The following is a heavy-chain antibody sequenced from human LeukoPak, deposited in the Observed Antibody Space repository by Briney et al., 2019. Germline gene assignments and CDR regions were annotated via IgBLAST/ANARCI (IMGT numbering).Heavy chain of an antibody. CDR2: IYPGDSDT. CDR1: GYSFTSYW. V-gene: IGHV5-51*01. J-gene: IGHJ4*02. CDR3: ARGDYGDFRVFYTLFDY. D-gene: IGHD4-17*01. Sequence: GESLKISCKGSGYSFTSYWIAWVRQMPGEGVEWMGIIYPGDSDTRYSPSFQGQVTISADKSISTAYLQWSSLTASDTAMYYCARGDYGDFRVFYTLFDYWGQGTLVTVSS.